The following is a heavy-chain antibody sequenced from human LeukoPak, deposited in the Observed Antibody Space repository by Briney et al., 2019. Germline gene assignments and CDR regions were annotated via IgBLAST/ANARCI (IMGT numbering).Heavy chain of an antibody. CDR3: ARARGYCTNGVCYVPF. CDR1: GFTFSTFA. D-gene: IGHD2-8*01. J-gene: IGHJ4*02. V-gene: IGHV3-23*01. CDR2: ISGSGGST. Sequence: GGSLRLSCAASGFTFSTFAMIWVRQAPGKGLEWVSAISGSGGSTYYADSVKGRLTISRDNSKNTLYLQMNSLRAEDTAVYYCARARGYCTNGVCYVPFWGQGTLVTVSS.